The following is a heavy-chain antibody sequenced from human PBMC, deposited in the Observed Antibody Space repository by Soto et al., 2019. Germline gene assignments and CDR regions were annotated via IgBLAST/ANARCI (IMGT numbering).Heavy chain of an antibody. CDR1: GYTFTSYG. Sequence: QVQLVQSGAEVKKPGASVKVSCKASGYTFTSYGISWVRQAPGQGLERMGWISTYNGNTNYAQKLQGRVTMTTDTSTSTAYMELRSLRSDDTAVYYCARVPATGYYYDSSGYYCFDYWGQGTLVTVSS. V-gene: IGHV1-18*01. CDR2: ISTYNGNT. J-gene: IGHJ4*02. D-gene: IGHD3-22*01. CDR3: ARVPATGYYYDSSGYYCFDY.